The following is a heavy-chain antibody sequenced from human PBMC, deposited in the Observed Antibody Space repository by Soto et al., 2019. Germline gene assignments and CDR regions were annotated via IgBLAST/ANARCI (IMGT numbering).Heavy chain of an antibody. CDR2: ISGSGGST. Sequence: GGSLRLSCAACGFTLSTSAMSGVRQAPGKGLQRVSAISGSGGSTDYADSVKGRFTISRDNSKNTLYLQMNSLRAEDTAVYYCAKDRRRYYDFWSGYLTFDYWGQGTLVTLSS. J-gene: IGHJ4*02. CDR1: GFTLSTSA. D-gene: IGHD3-3*01. CDR3: AKDRRRYYDFWSGYLTFDY. V-gene: IGHV3-23*01.